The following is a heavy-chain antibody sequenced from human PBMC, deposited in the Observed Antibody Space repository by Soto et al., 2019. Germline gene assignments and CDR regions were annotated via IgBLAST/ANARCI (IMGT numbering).Heavy chain of an antibody. CDR3: AHGSLGVAAGTWVYGMDV. V-gene: IGHV2-5*02. Sequence: SGPTLVNPTQTLTLTCTFSGFSLSTSGVGVAWIRQPPGKALEWLAHIYWDDDKRYSPSLKSRVTITKDTSKNQVVLTMTNMDPVDTATYYCAHGSLGVAAGTWVYGMDVWGQGTTVTVSS. CDR2: IYWDDDK. D-gene: IGHD1-1*01. CDR1: GFSLSTSGVG. J-gene: IGHJ6*02.